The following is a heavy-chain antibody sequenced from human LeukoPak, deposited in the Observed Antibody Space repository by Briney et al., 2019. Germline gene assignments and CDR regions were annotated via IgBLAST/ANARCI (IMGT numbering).Heavy chain of an antibody. Sequence: ASVKVSCKASGYTFTSYGISWVRQAPGQGREWMGWISAYNGNTNYAQKLQGRVTMTTDTSTSTAYMELRSLRSDDTAVYYCATVKGSTRIGYLDYWGQGTLVTVSS. CDR2: ISAYNGNT. CDR1: GYTFTSYG. J-gene: IGHJ4*02. V-gene: IGHV1-18*01. D-gene: IGHD3-10*01. CDR3: ATVKGSTRIGYLDY.